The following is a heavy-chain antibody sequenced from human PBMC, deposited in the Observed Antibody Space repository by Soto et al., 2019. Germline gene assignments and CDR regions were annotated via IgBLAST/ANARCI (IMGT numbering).Heavy chain of an antibody. CDR1: GGSISSSSYY. J-gene: IGHJ4*02. D-gene: IGHD6-19*01. CDR3: ARHHPVAGIDY. V-gene: IGHV4-39*01. CDR2: IYYSGST. Sequence: ETLSLTCTVSGGSISSSSYYWGWIRQPPGKGLEWIGSIYYSGSTYYNPSLKSRVTISVDTSKNQFSLKLSSVTAADTAVYYCARHHPVAGIDYWGQGTLVTVSS.